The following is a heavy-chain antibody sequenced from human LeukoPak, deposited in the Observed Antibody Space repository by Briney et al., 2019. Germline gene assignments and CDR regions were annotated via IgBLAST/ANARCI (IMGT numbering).Heavy chain of an antibody. V-gene: IGHV1-8*03. CDR2: MNPNSGNT. CDR3: ARGTYGSGSYYNGRLDY. Sequence: ASVKVSCKASGYTFTSYDINWVRQATGQGLEWMGWMNPNSGNTGYAQKFQGRVTITRNTSISTAYMELSSLRSEDTAVYYCARGTYGSGSYYNGRLDYWGQGTLVTVSS. J-gene: IGHJ4*02. D-gene: IGHD3-10*01. CDR1: GYTFTSYD.